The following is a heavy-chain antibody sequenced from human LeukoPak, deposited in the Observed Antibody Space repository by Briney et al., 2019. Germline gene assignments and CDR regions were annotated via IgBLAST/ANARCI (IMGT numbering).Heavy chain of an antibody. V-gene: IGHV3-66*01. D-gene: IGHD6-19*01. Sequence: GGSLRLSCEASGFTFNKFAMSWVRQAPGKGLEWVSVIYSGGSTYYAGSVKGRFTISRDKSKNTLYLQMNSLRAEDTAVYYCTRAKGIAVAGQFYYGMDVWGQGTTVTVSS. CDR3: TRAKGIAVAGQFYYGMDV. J-gene: IGHJ6*02. CDR1: GFTFNKFA. CDR2: IYSGGST.